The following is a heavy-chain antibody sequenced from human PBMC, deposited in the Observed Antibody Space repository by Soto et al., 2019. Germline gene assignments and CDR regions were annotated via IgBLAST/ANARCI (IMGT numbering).Heavy chain of an antibody. Sequence: GGSLRLSCAASGFSFSSYGMSWVRQAPGKGLEWVSAISGSGGSTYYADSVKGRFTISRDNSKNTLYLQMNSLRAGDTAVYYCAKDSSYDSSGYYKGYYYYGMDVWGQGTTVTVSS. CDR1: GFSFSSYG. J-gene: IGHJ6*02. CDR3: AKDSSYDSSGYYKGYYYYGMDV. V-gene: IGHV3-23*01. D-gene: IGHD3-22*01. CDR2: ISGSGGST.